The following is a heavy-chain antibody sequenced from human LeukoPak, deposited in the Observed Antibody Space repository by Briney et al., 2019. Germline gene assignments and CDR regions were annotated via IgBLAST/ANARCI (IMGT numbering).Heavy chain of an antibody. V-gene: IGHV3-33*08. Sequence: GGSVRLSCAASGFTFSDYYMSWIRQAPGKGLEWVAAIWFDGIRKYYADSVKGRLTISRDNSKNTLYLQMNSLRAEDTAVYYCARDLEDSSPLGAFDMWGQGTMVTVPT. J-gene: IGHJ3*02. CDR1: GFTFSDYY. D-gene: IGHD3-22*01. CDR2: IWFDGIRK. CDR3: ARDLEDSSPLGAFDM.